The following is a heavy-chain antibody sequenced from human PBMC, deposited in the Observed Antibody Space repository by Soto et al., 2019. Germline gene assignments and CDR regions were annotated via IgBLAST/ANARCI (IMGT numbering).Heavy chain of an antibody. CDR3: ARGGLEVVTPTALGLFYFDY. CDR2: IYPGDSDT. Sequence: PGESLKISCKGSGYSFSSYWIGWVRQMPGKGLEWMGIIYPGDSDTRYSPSFQGQVTISADKSISTAYLQWSSLKASDTAMYYCARGGLEVVTPTALGLFYFDYCGQGTLVTVSS. CDR1: GYSFSSYW. D-gene: IGHD2-15*01. J-gene: IGHJ4*02. V-gene: IGHV5-51*01.